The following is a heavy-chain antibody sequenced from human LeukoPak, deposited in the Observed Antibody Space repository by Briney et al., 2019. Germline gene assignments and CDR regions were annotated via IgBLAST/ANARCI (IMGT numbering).Heavy chain of an antibody. CDR1: GGSISSSSYY. V-gene: IGHV4-39*01. CDR3: ARGRYYCSGGSCYTDHLEDY. D-gene: IGHD2-15*01. Sequence: PSETLSLTCTVSGGSISSSSYYWGWIRQPPGKGLEWIGSIYYSGSTYYNPSLKSRVTISVDTSKNQFSLKLSSVTAADTAVYYCARGRYYCSGGSCYTDHLEDYWGQGTLVTVSS. J-gene: IGHJ4*02. CDR2: IYYSGST.